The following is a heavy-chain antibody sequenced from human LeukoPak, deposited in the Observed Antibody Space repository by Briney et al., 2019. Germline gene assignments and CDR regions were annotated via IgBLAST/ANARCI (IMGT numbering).Heavy chain of an antibody. CDR2: ISGSGGST. CDR3: AKFRSSWLYYFDY. J-gene: IGHJ4*02. CDR1: GFTFSSYA. Sequence: GGSLKLSFAAPGFTFSSYAINLVRQAPGKGLELVPAISGSGGSTYYADSVKGRFTISRDNSKNTLYLQMNSLRAEDTAVYYCAKFRSSWLYYFDYWGQGTLVTVSS. V-gene: IGHV3-23*01. D-gene: IGHD6-13*01.